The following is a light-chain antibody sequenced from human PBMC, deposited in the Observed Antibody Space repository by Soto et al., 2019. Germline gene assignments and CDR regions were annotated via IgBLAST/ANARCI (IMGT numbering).Light chain of an antibody. Sequence: IVLTQYPVTLSFSLGDRGPLFCRASQNLYNNYLAWYQQKPGQAPRVLIYGASTRAAGIPDRFSGSGSGTDFTLSFSRLEPEDLAVYYCQQYGNSLTFGGGTKVDIK. J-gene: IGKJ4*01. CDR1: QNLYNNY. V-gene: IGKV3-20*01. CDR3: QQYGNSLT. CDR2: GAS.